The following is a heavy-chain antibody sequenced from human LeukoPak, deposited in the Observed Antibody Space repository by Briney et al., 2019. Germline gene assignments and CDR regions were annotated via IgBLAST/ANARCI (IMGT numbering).Heavy chain of an antibody. CDR3: ARDPPLYSYYYDSSGYYLDY. J-gene: IGHJ4*02. D-gene: IGHD3-22*01. CDR1: GYTFTGYY. V-gene: IGHV1-2*02. Sequence: ASVKVSCKASGYTFTGYYMHWVRQAPGQGLEWMGWINPNSGGTNYAQKFQGRVTMTRDTSISTAYMELSRLRSDDTAVYYCARDPPLYSYYYDSSGYYLDYRGQGTLVTVSS. CDR2: INPNSGGT.